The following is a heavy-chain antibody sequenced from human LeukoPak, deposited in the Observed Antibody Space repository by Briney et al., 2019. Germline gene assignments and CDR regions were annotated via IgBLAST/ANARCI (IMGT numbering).Heavy chain of an antibody. Sequence: SETLSLTCTVSGGSISSYYWSWIRQPPGKGLEWNGYIYYSGSTNYNPSLKSRVTISVDTSKNQFSLKLSSVTAADTAVYYCARHSSIYGSGSYYQDNFDYWAREPWSPSPQ. J-gene: IGHJ4*02. CDR2: IYYSGST. V-gene: IGHV4-59*08. CDR3: ARHSSIYGSGSYYQDNFDY. D-gene: IGHD3-10*01. CDR1: GGSISSYY.